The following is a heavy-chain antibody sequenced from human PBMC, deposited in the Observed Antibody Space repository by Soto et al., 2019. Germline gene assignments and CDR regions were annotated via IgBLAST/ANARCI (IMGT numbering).Heavy chain of an antibody. CDR2: ISGSGDDT. J-gene: IGHJ6*02. CDR3: AKIMTTAKYNWYGMDV. V-gene: IGHV3-23*01. Sequence: GGSLRLSCAAPGFTFSNYHMTWVRQAPGKGLEWVSAISGSGDDTYYADSVKGRFTISRDNSKNNLYLQMSSLRAEDTSVYYCAKIMTTAKYNWYGMDVCGHGTTVTVSS. CDR1: GFTFSNYH. D-gene: IGHD1-1*01.